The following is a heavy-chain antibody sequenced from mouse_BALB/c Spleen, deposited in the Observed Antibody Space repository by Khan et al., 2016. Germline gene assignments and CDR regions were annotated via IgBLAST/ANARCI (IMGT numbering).Heavy chain of an antibody. CDR3: ATTSYYNYAGFAY. CDR1: GYSITSGYY. CDR2: ISFDGST. D-gene: IGHD2-4*01. Sequence: EVQLQESGPGLVKPSQSLSLTCSVTGYSITSGYYWNWIRQFPGNKLEWMGHISFDGSTNYNPSLKHRISITRDTSKNQFFLRLNSVTTEDTATYYCATTSYYNYAGFAYWGQGTLVTVSA. J-gene: IGHJ3*01. V-gene: IGHV3-6*02.